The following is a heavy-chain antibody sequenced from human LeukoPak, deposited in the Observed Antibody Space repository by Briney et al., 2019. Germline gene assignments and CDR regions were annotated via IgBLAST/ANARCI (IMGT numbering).Heavy chain of an antibody. D-gene: IGHD6-6*01. V-gene: IGHV4-4*07. J-gene: IGHJ3*01. CDR2: IYTSGST. CDR3: ARRTDSGYSSSSSAFDV. CDR1: GGSLSGYY. Sequence: SETLSLTCNVSGGSLSGYYWSWIRQPAGKGLEWIGRIYTSGSTKYNPSLKSRVTMYVDTSKSQFSLKLTSVAAADTAVYYCARRTDSGYSSSSSAFDVWGQGTMVTVSS.